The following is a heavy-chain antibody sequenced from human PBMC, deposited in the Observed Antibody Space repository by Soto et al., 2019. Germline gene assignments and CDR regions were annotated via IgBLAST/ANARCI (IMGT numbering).Heavy chain of an antibody. CDR2: ISYDGTNK. D-gene: IGHD3-3*01. V-gene: IGHV3-30*18. Sequence: QVQLVESGGGVVQPGRSLRLSCAASGFTFSNYGMNWVRQAPGKGLEWVAVISYDGTNKYYADSVKGRFTISRDNSKNTLYLQVNSLRAEDTAVYYCAKDLVEWLHYYGMDVWGQGTTVTVSS. J-gene: IGHJ6*02. CDR1: GFTFSNYG. CDR3: AKDLVEWLHYYGMDV.